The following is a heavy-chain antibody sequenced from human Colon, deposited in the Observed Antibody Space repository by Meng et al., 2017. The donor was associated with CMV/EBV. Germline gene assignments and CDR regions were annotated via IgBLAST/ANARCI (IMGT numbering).Heavy chain of an antibody. CDR3: ARDLKWVPGGYFDL. Sequence: QVQLQPSGPRLVKPSETLSLTCVISGDSVSTEGAAWNWLRQSPSRGLEWLGRTYYRSKWNTDYALSVRSRISIKADTAKNQFSLQLNSVTPEDTAVYYCARDLKWVPGGYFDLWGRGTLVTVSS. D-gene: IGHD1-26*01. V-gene: IGHV6-1*01. CDR2: TYYRSKWNT. J-gene: IGHJ2*01. CDR1: GDSVSTEGAA.